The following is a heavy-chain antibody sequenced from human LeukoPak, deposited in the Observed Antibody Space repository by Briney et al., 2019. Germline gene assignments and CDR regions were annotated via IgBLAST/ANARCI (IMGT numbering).Heavy chain of an antibody. D-gene: IGHD6-19*01. CDR2: INPNSGGT. CDR1: GYTFTTYP. CDR3: AREVYDLWLDTNWFDP. J-gene: IGHJ5*02. Sequence: ASVKVSCKASGYTFTTYPMNWVRQAPGQGLEWMGWINPNSGGTNYAQKFQGRVTMTRNTSISTAYMELSRLRSDDTAVYYCAREVYDLWLDTNWFDPWGQGTLVTVSS. V-gene: IGHV1-2*02.